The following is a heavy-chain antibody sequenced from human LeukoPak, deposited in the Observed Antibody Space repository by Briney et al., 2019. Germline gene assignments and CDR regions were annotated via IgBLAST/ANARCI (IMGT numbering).Heavy chain of an antibody. V-gene: IGHV3-66*01. CDR3: AGTETSSWSSWFDY. J-gene: IGHJ4*02. D-gene: IGHD6-13*01. CDR1: GFNVNSNY. CDR2: IYAGGTT. Sequence: GGSLRLSCAASGFNVNSNYLSWVRQAPGKWLEGGSIIYAGGTTNYAASVKGRFSIFRDNSRNTVYLQMNTVRAEDTAVYYCAGTETSSWSSWFDYWGQGTLVTVSS.